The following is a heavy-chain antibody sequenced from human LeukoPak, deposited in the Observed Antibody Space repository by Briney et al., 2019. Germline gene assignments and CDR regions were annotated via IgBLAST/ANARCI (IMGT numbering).Heavy chain of an antibody. CDR3: ARGPTYYDFWRGRGNWFDP. J-gene: IGHJ5*02. D-gene: IGHD3-3*01. V-gene: IGHV1-46*01. CDR2: INPSGGST. CDR1: GYTFTSYY. Sequence: ASVKVSCKASGYTFTSYYMHWVRQAPGQGLEWMGIINPSGGSTSYAQKFQGRVTMTRDMSTSTVYMELSSLRSEDTAVYYCARGPTYYDFWRGRGNWFDPWGQGTLVTVSS.